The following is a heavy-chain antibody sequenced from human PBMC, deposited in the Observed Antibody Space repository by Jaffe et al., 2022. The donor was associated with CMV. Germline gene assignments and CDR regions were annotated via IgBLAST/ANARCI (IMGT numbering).Heavy chain of an antibody. D-gene: IGHD3-10*01. V-gene: IGHV4-34*01. CDR3: ARGRFGEFEYYFDY. CDR1: GGSFSGYY. CDR2: INHSGST. J-gene: IGHJ4*02. Sequence: QVQLQQWGAGLLKPSETLSLTCAVYGGSFSGYYWSWIRQPPGKGLEWIGEINHSGSTNYNPSLKSRVTISVDTSKNQFSLKLSSVTAADTAVYYCARGRFGEFEYYFDYWGQGTLVTVSS.